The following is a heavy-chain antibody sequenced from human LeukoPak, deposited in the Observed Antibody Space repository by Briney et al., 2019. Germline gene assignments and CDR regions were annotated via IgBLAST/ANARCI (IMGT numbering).Heavy chain of an antibody. J-gene: IGHJ4*02. Sequence: GGSRRLSCAASRFIFSTYSMNWVRQAPGKGLEWLSYISSSSQAIYYADSVKGRFTISRDNAKNSLYLQMNSLRSDDTAVYYCARNWGGVATIPLEYWGQGTLVTVSS. V-gene: IGHV3-48*04. D-gene: IGHD5-12*01. CDR3: ARNWGGVATIPLEY. CDR2: ISSSSQAI. CDR1: RFIFSTYS.